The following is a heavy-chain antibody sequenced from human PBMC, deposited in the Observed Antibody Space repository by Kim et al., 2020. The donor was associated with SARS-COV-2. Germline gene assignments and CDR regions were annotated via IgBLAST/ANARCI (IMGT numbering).Heavy chain of an antibody. V-gene: IGHV3-7*01. CDR1: GFTFNTHW. CDR2: TNYDSSTK. J-gene: IGHJ4*02. Sequence: GGSLRLSCTASGFTFNTHWMNWVRQAPGKGLEWVANTNYDSSTKNYVESLKGRFTISRDNAKNALYLQMNSLRVEDTAVYYCARGGYSHFDFWGQGTLVTVSS. CDR3: ARGGYSHFDF. D-gene: IGHD2-21*01.